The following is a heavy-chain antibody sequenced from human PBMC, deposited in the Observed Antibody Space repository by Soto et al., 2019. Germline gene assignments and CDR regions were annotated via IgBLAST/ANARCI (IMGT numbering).Heavy chain of an antibody. CDR1: GGSFSGYY. CDR3: AGARFWPWSQDYYGMDV. CDR2: INHSGST. J-gene: IGHJ6*02. D-gene: IGHD3-3*01. V-gene: IGHV4-34*01. Sequence: SETLSLTCSVYGGSFSGYYWSWIRQPPGKGLEWIGEINHSGSTNYNPSLKSRVTISVDTSKNQFSLKLSSVTAADTAVYYCAGARFWPWSQDYYGMDVWGQGNTVTVSS.